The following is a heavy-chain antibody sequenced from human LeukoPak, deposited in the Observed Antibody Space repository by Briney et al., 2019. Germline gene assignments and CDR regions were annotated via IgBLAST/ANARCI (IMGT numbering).Heavy chain of an antibody. V-gene: IGHV3-23*01. D-gene: IGHD5-18*01. Sequence: GGSLRLSCAASGFTFTNSAMSWVRQAPGKGLEWVSTISGSGASTFYADSVKGRFTISRDNSKNTLYLQMNSLRAEDTAVYYCAKGLGRGYNYDDYFFDYWGQGTLVTVSS. J-gene: IGHJ4*02. CDR3: AKGLGRGYNYDDYFFDY. CDR1: GFTFTNSA. CDR2: ISGSGAST.